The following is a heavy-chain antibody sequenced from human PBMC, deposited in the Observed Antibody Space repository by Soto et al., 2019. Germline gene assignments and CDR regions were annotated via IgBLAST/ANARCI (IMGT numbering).Heavy chain of an antibody. D-gene: IGHD2-2*01. J-gene: IGHJ4*02. V-gene: IGHV3-21*01. CDR3: ARDRRTPSPLDY. Sequence: PGGSLRLSCAASGFTFSSYSMNWVRQAPGKRLEWVSSISSSSSYIYYADSVKGRFTISRDNAKNSLYLQMNSLRAEDTAVYYCARDRRTPSPLDYWGQGTLVTVSS. CDR2: ISSSSSYI. CDR1: GFTFSSYS.